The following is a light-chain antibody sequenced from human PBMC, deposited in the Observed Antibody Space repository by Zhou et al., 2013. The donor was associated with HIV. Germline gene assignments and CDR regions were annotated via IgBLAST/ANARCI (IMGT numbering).Light chain of an antibody. CDR3: QQRSNWPLT. V-gene: IGKV3D-20*02. CDR2: GAS. CDR1: QSVTSNY. Sequence: EIVLTQSPGALSLSPGERATLSCRASQSVTSNYLAWYQQKPGQAPRLLIYGASSRAAGTPDRFSGSGSGTDFTLTISRLEPEDFAVYYCQQRSNWPLTFGGGTKVE. J-gene: IGKJ4*01.